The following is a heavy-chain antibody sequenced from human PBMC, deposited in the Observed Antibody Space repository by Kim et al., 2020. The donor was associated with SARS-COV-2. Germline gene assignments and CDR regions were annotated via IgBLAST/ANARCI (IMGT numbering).Heavy chain of an antibody. D-gene: IGHD2-15*01. Sequence: GWSLRLSCAASGFTFSSYGMHWVRQAPGKGLEWVAVISYDGSNKYYADSVKGRFTISRDNSKNTLYLQMNSLRAEDTAVYYCAKDPTGGLCSGGSCYSGHYYYYGMDGWGQGTTVTVSS. J-gene: IGHJ6*02. CDR2: ISYDGSNK. V-gene: IGHV3-30*18. CDR3: AKDPTGGLCSGGSCYSGHYYYYGMDG. CDR1: GFTFSSYG.